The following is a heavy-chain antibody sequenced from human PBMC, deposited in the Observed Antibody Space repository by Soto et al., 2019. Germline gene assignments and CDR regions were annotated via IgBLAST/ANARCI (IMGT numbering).Heavy chain of an antibody. CDR2: ITGSGDAT. Sequence: PGGSKRLSCGVSGVTCSSFAMSCVRKATGKGLEWVSAITGSGDATFYADYVRGRFTISRDNSKNTLYLQMNSLGAEDTALYYCASGLVGYCSSSSCHAYRFDPWGQGTLVTVSS. CDR1: GVTCSSFA. J-gene: IGHJ5*02. V-gene: IGHV3-23*01. CDR3: ASGLVGYCSSSSCHAYRFDP. D-gene: IGHD2-2*01.